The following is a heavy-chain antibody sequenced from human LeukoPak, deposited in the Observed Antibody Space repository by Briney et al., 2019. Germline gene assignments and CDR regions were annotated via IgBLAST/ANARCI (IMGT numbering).Heavy chain of an antibody. CDR1: GGSITSYY. D-gene: IGHD5-18*01. Sequence: SETLSLTCTVSGGSITSYYWSWIRQPPGKGLEWIGYIYYIGSPNYNPSLKSRVTISIDTSQNQFSLKLSSVTAADTAVYYCARARGYSYGFGAFDIWGQGTMVTVSS. CDR3: ARARGYSYGFGAFDI. J-gene: IGHJ3*02. CDR2: IYYIGSP. V-gene: IGHV4-59*01.